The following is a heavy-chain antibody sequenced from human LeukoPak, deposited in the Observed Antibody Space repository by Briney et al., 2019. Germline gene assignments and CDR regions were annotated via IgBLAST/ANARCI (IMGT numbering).Heavy chain of an antibody. CDR3: ARDLLLWFGELSGDSDY. J-gene: IGHJ4*02. CDR2: INHSGST. CDR1: GGSFSAYY. V-gene: IGHV4-34*01. Sequence: SETLSLTCAVYGGSFSAYYWSWIRQPPGKGLEWIGEINHSGSTNYNPSLKSRVTISIDTSKNQFSLEMSSVTAADTAVYYCARDLLLWFGELSGDSDYWGQGTLVTVSS. D-gene: IGHD3-10*01.